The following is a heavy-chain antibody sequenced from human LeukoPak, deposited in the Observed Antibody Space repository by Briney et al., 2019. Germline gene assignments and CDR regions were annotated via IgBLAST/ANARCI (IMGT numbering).Heavy chain of an antibody. CDR2: INSDGSST. J-gene: IGHJ3*02. V-gene: IGHV3-74*01. Sequence: GGSLRLSCAASGFTFSSYGMHCGRQAPGKGLVWVSRINSDGSSTSYADSVKGRFTISRDNAKNTLYLQMNSLRAEDTAVYYCARAGYDYVWGSYRYDAFDIWGQGTMVTVSS. CDR3: ARAGYDYVWGSYRYDAFDI. CDR1: GFTFSSYG. D-gene: IGHD3-16*02.